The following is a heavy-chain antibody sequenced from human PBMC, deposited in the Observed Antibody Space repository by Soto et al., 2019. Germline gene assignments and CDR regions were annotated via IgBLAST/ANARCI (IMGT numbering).Heavy chain of an antibody. D-gene: IGHD4-17*01. CDR3: EKEGIYGDYVDYFDY. CDR2: ITGSGGGT. J-gene: IGHJ4*02. V-gene: IGHV3-23*01. CDR1: GFTFSSYV. Sequence: EVQLLESGGGLVQPGGSLRLSCAASGFTFSSYVMVWVRQAPGKGLEWVSVITGSGGGTYYADSVKGRFTISRDNSKNTLYLQMNSLRAEDTAVYYCEKEGIYGDYVDYFDYWGQGTLVTVSS.